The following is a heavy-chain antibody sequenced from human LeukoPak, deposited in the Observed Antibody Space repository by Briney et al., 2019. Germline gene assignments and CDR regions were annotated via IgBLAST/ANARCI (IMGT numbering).Heavy chain of an antibody. CDR1: GFTFSSYG. Sequence: GGSLRLSCAASGFTFSSYGMSWVRQAPGKGLEWVSAISGSGGSTYYADSVKGRFTISRDDSKNTLYLQMNSLKTEDTAVYYCTTLRPYIQPRWGQGTMVTVSS. J-gene: IGHJ3*01. V-gene: IGHV3-23*01. D-gene: IGHD5-18*01. CDR3: TTLRPYIQPR. CDR2: ISGSGGST.